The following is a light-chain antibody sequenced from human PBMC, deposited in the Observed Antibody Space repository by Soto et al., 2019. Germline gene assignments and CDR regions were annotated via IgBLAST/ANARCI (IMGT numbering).Light chain of an antibody. J-gene: IGLJ1*01. Sequence: QSALAQPASVSGSAGQSITISCTGTSSDVGSHKLVSWYQQYPGKAPKLIIFEASKRPSGVSNRFSGSKSGSTASLTISGLQAEDEADYYCCSNAGGSTYVFGTGTKV. CDR2: EAS. CDR1: SSDVGSHKL. CDR3: CSNAGGSTYV. V-gene: IGLV2-23*01.